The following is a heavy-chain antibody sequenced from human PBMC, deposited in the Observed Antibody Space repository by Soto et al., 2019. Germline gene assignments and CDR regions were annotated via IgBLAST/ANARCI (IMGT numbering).Heavy chain of an antibody. D-gene: IGHD1-1*01. V-gene: IGHV4-59*01. J-gene: IGHJ4*02. CDR2: IYYSGST. CDR3: ARLATRYYFDY. Sequence: SETLSLTCTVSGGSISSYYCSWIRQPPGKGLEWIGYIYYSGSTNYNPSLKSRVTISVDTSKNQFSLKMSSVTAADTAVYYCARLATRYYFDYWGQGTLVTVSP. CDR1: GGSISSYY.